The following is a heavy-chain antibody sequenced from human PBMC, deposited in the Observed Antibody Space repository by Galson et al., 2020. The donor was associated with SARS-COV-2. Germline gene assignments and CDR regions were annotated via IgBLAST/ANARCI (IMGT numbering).Heavy chain of an antibody. V-gene: IGHV3-30*03. CDR3: ATQLLFSFDY. D-gene: IGHD2-2*01. J-gene: IGHJ4*02. CDR1: GFTFSSYG. CDR2: ISYDGSNK. Sequence: GESLKISCAASGFTFSSYGMHWVRQAPGKGLEWVAVISYDGSNKYYADSVKGRFTISRDNSKNTLYLQMNSLRAEDTAVYYCATQLLFSFDYWGQGTLVTGSS.